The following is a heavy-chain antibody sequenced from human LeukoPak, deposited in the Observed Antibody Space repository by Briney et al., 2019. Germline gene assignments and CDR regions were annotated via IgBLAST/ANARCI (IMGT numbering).Heavy chain of an antibody. V-gene: IGHV4-59*01. Sequence: KTSETLSLTCTVSGGSISSYYWSWIRQPPGKGLEWIGYIYYSGSTNYNPSLKSRVTLSVDTSKNQFSLKLSSVTAADTAVYYCARDKPLYYYDSSGYALWGQGTLVTVSS. CDR3: ARDKPLYYYDSSGYAL. J-gene: IGHJ4*02. D-gene: IGHD3-22*01. CDR2: IYYSGST. CDR1: GGSISSYY.